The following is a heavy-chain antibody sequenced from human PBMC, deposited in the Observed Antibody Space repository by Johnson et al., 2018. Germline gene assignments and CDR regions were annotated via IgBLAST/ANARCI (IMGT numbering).Heavy chain of an antibody. J-gene: IGHJ3*02. V-gene: IGHV3-66*02. CDR3: AREGGRRGWYLDGFDI. CDR1: GFTFSSYA. D-gene: IGHD6-19*01. Sequence: EVQLVESGGGLVKPGGSLRLSCAASGFTFSSYAMSWVRQAPGKGLEWVSVIYSGGSTYYADSVKGRFTISRDNSKNTLYLQMSSLRAEDTAVYYCAREGGRRGWYLDGFDIWGQGTMVTVSS. CDR2: IYSGGST.